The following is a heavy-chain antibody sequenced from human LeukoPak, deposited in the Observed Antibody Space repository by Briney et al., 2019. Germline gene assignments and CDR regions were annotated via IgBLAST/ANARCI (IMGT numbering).Heavy chain of an antibody. CDR2: INWNGGST. D-gene: IGHD5-12*01. V-gene: IGHV3-20*04. Sequence: GGSLRLSCAASGFTFDDYGMSWVRQAPGKGLEWVSGINWNGGSTGYADSVKGRFTISRDNAKNSLYLQMNSLRAEDTALYYCARGEYSGYDSGYYMDVWGKGTTVTVSS. J-gene: IGHJ6*03. CDR3: ARGEYSGYDSGYYMDV. CDR1: GFTFDDYG.